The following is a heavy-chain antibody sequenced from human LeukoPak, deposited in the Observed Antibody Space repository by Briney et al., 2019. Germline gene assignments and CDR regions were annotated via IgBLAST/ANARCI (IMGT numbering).Heavy chain of an antibody. CDR3: ARLDPTSTLDY. D-gene: IGHD3/OR15-3a*01. V-gene: IGHV1-2*06. J-gene: IGHJ4*02. Sequence: ASVKVSCKASGYTFTGYYMHWVRQAPGQGLEWMGRINPNSGGTNYAQKFQGRVTMTRDTSIITAYMELSRLRSDDTAVYYCARLDPTSTLDYWGQGTLVTVSS. CDR2: INPNSGGT. CDR1: GYTFTGYY.